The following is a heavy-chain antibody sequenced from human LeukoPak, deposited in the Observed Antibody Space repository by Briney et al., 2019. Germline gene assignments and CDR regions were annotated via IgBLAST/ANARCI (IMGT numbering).Heavy chain of an antibody. V-gene: IGHV4-61*01. CDR3: ARESYDFWRGYSRYGMDV. Sequence: PSETLSLTCTVSGGSVSSGSYYWSWIRQPPGKGLEWIGYIYYSGSTNYNPSLKSRVTISVDTSKNQFSLKLSSVTAADTAVYYCARESYDFWRGYSRYGMDVWGQGTTVTVSS. CDR1: GGSVSSGSYY. J-gene: IGHJ6*02. CDR2: IYYSGST. D-gene: IGHD3-3*01.